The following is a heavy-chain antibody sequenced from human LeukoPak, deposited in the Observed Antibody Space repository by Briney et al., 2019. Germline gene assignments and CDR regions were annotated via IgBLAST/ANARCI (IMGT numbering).Heavy chain of an antibody. CDR3: ASVLDYGDSFYFDY. CDR1: GGSVSSGSYY. J-gene: IGHJ4*02. CDR2: IHYSGST. Sequence: SETLSLTCTVSGGSVSSGSYYWSWIRQPPGKGLEWIGYIHYSGSTNYNPSLKSRVTISVDTSKNQFSLKLSSVTAADTAVYYCASVLDYGDSFYFDYWGQGTLVTVSS. V-gene: IGHV4-61*01. D-gene: IGHD4-17*01.